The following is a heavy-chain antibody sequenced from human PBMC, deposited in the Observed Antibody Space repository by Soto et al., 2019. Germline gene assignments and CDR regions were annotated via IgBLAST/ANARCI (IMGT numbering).Heavy chain of an antibody. V-gene: IGHV1-46*01. J-gene: IGHJ4*02. CDR2: INPSGGST. D-gene: IGHD2-15*01. CDR1: GYTFTSFY. CDR3: ATSRRYCSSGSCYPSKY. Sequence: QVQLVQSGAEVKKPGASVKVSCEASGYTFTSFYMHLVRQAPGQGLEWLGIINPSGGSTSYAQKFQGRGTMTWDTSTSTVYMELSSLRSEDTAIYYCATSRRYCSSGSCYPSKYWGQGTLVTVSS.